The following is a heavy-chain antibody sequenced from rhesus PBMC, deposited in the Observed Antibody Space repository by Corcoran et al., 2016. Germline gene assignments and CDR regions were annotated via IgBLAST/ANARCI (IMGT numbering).Heavy chain of an antibody. CDR2: IYGSGGST. Sequence: QVQLQESGPGLVKPSETLSLTCAVSGGSISDSYYWSWIRQPPGKGLEWIGYIYGSGGSTSYNPSLKGRVTISTDPSKHQFSLKLSSVTAADTAVYYCARGDSSWSGYFEFWGQGALVTVSS. CDR1: GGSISDSYY. V-gene: IGHV4-106*01. J-gene: IGHJ1*01. CDR3: ARGDSSWSGYFEF. D-gene: IGHD6-13*01.